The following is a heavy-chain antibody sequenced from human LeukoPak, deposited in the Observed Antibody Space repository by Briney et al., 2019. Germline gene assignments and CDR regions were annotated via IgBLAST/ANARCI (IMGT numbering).Heavy chain of an antibody. Sequence: GGSLRLSCAASGFPFSSYSMTWVRQAPGKGLEWVSTISNGGGSTYYADSVKGRFTISRENSKNTLYLQMNSLRAEDTAIYYCAKGRGPATYYYGMDVWGQGTTVTVSS. V-gene: IGHV3-23*01. CDR3: AKGRGPATYYYGMDV. J-gene: IGHJ6*02. CDR1: GFPFSSYS. CDR2: ISNGGGST.